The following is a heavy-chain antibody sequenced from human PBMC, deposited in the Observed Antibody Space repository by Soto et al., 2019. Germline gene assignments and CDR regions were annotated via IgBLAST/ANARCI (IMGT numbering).Heavy chain of an antibody. CDR3: AKGAQYSGSYHAFDY. Sequence: GGSLRLSCAASGFTFSSYGMHWVRQAPGKGLEWVAVISYDGSNKYYADSVKGRFTISRDNSKNTLYLQMNSLRAEDTAVYYCAKGAQYSGSYHAFDYWGQGTLVTVSS. D-gene: IGHD1-26*01. CDR2: ISYDGSNK. CDR1: GFTFSSYG. V-gene: IGHV3-30*18. J-gene: IGHJ4*02.